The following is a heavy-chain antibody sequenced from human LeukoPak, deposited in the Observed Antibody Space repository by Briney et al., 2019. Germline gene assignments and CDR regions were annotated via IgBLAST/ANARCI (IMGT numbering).Heavy chain of an antibody. CDR1: GFTFSSYG. CDR3: AKVSPRGMVRGVSWFDP. J-gene: IGHJ5*02. CDR2: ISGSGGST. D-gene: IGHD3-10*01. Sequence: GGSLRLSCAASGFTFSSYGMSWVRQAPGKGLEWVSAISGSGGSTYYADSVKGRFTISRDNSKNTLYLQMNSLRAEDTAVYYCAKVSPRGMVRGVSWFDPWGQGTLVTVSS. V-gene: IGHV3-23*01.